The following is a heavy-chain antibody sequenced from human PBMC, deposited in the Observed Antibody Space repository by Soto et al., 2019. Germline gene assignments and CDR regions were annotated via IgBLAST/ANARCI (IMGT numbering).Heavy chain of an antibody. V-gene: IGHV1-18*01. CDR3: ARVAATASSVFMYSSYSMDV. D-gene: IGHD2-21*02. CDR2: ISAYNGNT. Sequence: ASVKVSCKASGYTFTSYGISWVRQAPGQGLEWMGWISAYNGNTNYAQKLQGRVTMTTDTSTSTAYMELRSLRSDDTAVYYCARVAATASSVFMYSSYSMDVWGKGPTVT. CDR1: GYTFTSYG. J-gene: IGHJ6*03.